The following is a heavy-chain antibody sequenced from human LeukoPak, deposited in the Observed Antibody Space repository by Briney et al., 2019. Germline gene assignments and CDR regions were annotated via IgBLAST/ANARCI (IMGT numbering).Heavy chain of an antibody. Sequence: SETLSLTCTVSGGSITSHYCNWIRQPPGKGLEWIGYIYYSGSTNYNPSLESRVTISVDTSKNQFSLKLRSVTAADTAVYYCARGDPAWDHDTSSYYPDAFDIWGQGTMVTVSS. V-gene: IGHV4-59*11. J-gene: IGHJ3*02. CDR1: GGSITSHY. CDR2: IYYSGST. CDR3: ARGDPAWDHDTSSYYPDAFDI. D-gene: IGHD3-22*01.